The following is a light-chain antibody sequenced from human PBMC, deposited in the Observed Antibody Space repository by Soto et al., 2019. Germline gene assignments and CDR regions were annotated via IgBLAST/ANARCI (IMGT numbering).Light chain of an antibody. CDR1: QSVSSGY. V-gene: IGKV3-20*01. CDR3: QQYGSSLFT. CDR2: GAS. J-gene: IGKJ3*01. Sequence: EIVLTQSPGTLSLSPEERATLSCRASQSVSSGYLAWYQQKPGQAPRLLIYGASSRATGIPDRFSGSGSGTDFTLTISRLEPEDFAVYYCQQYGSSLFTFGPGTKVDIK.